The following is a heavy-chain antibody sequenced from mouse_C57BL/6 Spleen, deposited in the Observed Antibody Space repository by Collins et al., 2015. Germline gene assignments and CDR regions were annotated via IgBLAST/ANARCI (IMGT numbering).Heavy chain of an antibody. CDR3: TTELPPWFAY. J-gene: IGHJ3*01. Sequence: EVQLQQSGAELVRPGASVKLSCTASGFNIKDDYMHWVKQRPEQGLEWIGWIDPENGDTEYASKFQGKATITADTSSNTAYLQLSSLTSEDTAVYYCTTELPPWFAYWGQGTLVTVSA. V-gene: IGHV14-4*01. CDR2: IDPENGDT. CDR1: GFNIKDDY. D-gene: IGHD2-1*01.